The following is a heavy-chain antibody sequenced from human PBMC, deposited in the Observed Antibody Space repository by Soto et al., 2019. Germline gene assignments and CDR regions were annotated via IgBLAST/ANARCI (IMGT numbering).Heavy chain of an antibody. Sequence: ASETLSLTCTVSGGSISSGGYYWSWIRQHPGKGLEWIGYIYYSGSTYYNPSLKSRVTISVDTSKNQFSLKLSSVTAADTAVYYCARDRVYYDSSGYPGYYYGMDAWGQGTTVTVSS. J-gene: IGHJ6*02. V-gene: IGHV4-31*03. CDR1: GGSISSGGYY. CDR3: ARDRVYYDSSGYPGYYYGMDA. D-gene: IGHD3-22*01. CDR2: IYYSGST.